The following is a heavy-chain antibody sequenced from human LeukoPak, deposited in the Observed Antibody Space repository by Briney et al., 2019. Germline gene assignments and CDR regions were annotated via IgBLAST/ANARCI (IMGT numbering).Heavy chain of an antibody. CDR1: GYNFAAYW. CDR3: ARSSDYVFDY. CDR2: IYPGDSDT. V-gene: IGHV5-51*01. J-gene: IGHJ4*02. D-gene: IGHD4-17*01. Sequence: GESLKISCKASGYNFAAYWIGWGRQMPGKGLEWMGVIYPGDSDTRYSPSFQGQVTISADMSITTAYLQWSSLKASDTAMYYCARSSDYVFDYWGQGTLVTVSS.